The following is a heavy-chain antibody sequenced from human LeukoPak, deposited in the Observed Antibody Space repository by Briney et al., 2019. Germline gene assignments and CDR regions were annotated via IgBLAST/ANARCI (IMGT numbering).Heavy chain of an antibody. CDR2: IYPADSDT. J-gene: IGHJ3*02. CDR1: GHRFTNYW. CDR3: ARLEYNYGYGYFDI. Sequence: GESLQISCKGSGHRFTNYWIGWVRQMPGKGLEWMGIIYPADSDTRYSPSFEGQVTISADKSISTAYLQWSSLKASDTAMYYCARLEYNYGYGYFDIWGQGTMVTVSS. D-gene: IGHD5-18*01. V-gene: IGHV5-51*01.